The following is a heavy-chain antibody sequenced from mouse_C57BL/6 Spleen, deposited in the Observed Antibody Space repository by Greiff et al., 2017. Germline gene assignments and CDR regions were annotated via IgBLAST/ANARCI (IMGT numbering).Heavy chain of an antibody. CDR2: IHPSDSDT. CDR3: AIYYGSLDD. D-gene: IGHD1-1*01. J-gene: IGHJ2*01. CDR1: GYPFPSYW. V-gene: IGHV1-74*01. Sequence: QVQLQQPGAELVKPGASVKVSCQASGYPFPSYWMHWVKQRPGQGREWLGRIHPSDSDTNYNQKFKGKATLTVDKSSSTAYMQLSSLTSEDSAVYYCAIYYGSLDDWGQGTTLTVSS.